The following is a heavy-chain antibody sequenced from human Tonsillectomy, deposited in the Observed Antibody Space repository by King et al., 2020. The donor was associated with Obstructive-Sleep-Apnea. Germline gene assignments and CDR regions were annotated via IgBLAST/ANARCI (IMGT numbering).Heavy chain of an antibody. CDR1: GFTFNTYW. D-gene: IGHD2-2*01. CDR2: IKQDGSET. CDR3: AKCIRTSCYYYGMDV. J-gene: IGHJ6*04. Sequence: VQLVESGGGLVQPGGSLRLSCAASGFTFNTYWMSWVRQAPGKGLEWVANIKQDGSETYYVDFVKGRFTISRDNAKSSLYLQMNNLRAEDTAMYYCAKCIRTSCYYYGMDVWGKGTTVTVSS. V-gene: IGHV3-7*01.